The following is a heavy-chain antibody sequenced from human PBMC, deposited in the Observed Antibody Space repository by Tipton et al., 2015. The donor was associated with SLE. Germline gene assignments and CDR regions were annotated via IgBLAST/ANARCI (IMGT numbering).Heavy chain of an antibody. V-gene: IGHV4-61*02. D-gene: IGHD5/OR15-5a*01. J-gene: IGHJ4*02. CDR3: ARRRGVNGPFDY. Sequence: TLSLTCTVSGASITRGSYYWSWIRQPAGKGLEWIGRIHHSGNTNYNPSLRSRVSLSLDTSKNQFSLKLSSVTAADTAVYFCARRRGVNGPFDYWGQGTLVTVSA. CDR2: IHHSGNT. CDR1: GASITRGSYY.